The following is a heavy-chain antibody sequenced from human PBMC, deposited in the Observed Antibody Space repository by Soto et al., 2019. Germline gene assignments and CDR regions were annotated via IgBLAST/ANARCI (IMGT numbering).Heavy chain of an antibody. CDR1: GGTFSSYA. Sequence: SVKVSCKASGGTFSSYAISWVRQAPGQGLEWMGGIIPIFGTVNYAQKFQGRVTITADKSTSTAYMELSSLRSEDTAVYYCARDSGYDRRYFDLWGRGTLVTVSS. CDR2: IIPIFGTV. J-gene: IGHJ2*01. D-gene: IGHD5-12*01. CDR3: ARDSGYDRRYFDL. V-gene: IGHV1-69*06.